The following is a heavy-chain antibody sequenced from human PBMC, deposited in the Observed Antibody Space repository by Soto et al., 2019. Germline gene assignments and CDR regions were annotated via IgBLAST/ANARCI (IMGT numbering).Heavy chain of an antibody. Sequence: SETLSLTCTVSGGSISSYYWSWIRQPPGKGLEWIGYIYYSGSTNYNPSLKSRVTISVDTSKNQFSLKLSSVTAADTAVYYCARDRGVPFYYYYGMDVWGQGTTVTVSS. CDR3: ARDRGVPFYYYYGMDV. CDR1: GGSISSYY. V-gene: IGHV4-59*01. CDR2: IYYSGST. D-gene: IGHD3-10*01. J-gene: IGHJ6*02.